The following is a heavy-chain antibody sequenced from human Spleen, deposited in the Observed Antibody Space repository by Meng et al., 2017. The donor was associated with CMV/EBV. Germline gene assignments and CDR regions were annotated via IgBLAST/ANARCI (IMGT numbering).Heavy chain of an antibody. J-gene: IGHJ4*02. Sequence: LTGAVYGGSFSGYYWSWIRQPPGKGLEWIGEINHSGSTNYNPSLKSRVTISVDTSKNQFSLKLSSVTAADTAVYYCARANPGSYPFDYWGQGTLVTVSS. D-gene: IGHD1-26*01. CDR2: INHSGST. CDR1: GGSFSGYY. V-gene: IGHV4-34*01. CDR3: ARANPGSYPFDY.